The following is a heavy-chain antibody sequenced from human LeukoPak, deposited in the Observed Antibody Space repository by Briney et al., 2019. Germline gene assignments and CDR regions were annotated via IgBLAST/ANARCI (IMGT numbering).Heavy chain of an antibody. CDR3: AKEDGSYYSGDY. Sequence: GGSLRLSCAASGFTFSSYSMNWVRQAPGKGLEWVSSISSSSSYIYYADSVKGRFTISRDNAKNSLYLQMNSLRAEDTAVYYCAKEDGSYYSGDYWGQGTLVTVSS. J-gene: IGHJ4*02. V-gene: IGHV3-21*01. CDR2: ISSSSSYI. CDR1: GFTFSSYS. D-gene: IGHD1-26*01.